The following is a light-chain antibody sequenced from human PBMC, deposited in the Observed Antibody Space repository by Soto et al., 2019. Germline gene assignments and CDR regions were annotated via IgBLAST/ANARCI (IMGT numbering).Light chain of an antibody. CDR1: QSISSW. J-gene: IGKJ4*01. Sequence: DIQMTQSPSTLSASVGDRVTITCRASQSISSWLAWYQQKPGKAPKLLIYKASSLESGVPLRFSGSGSGTEFTLTISSLQPADFATYYCQQYNSYPLTFGGGTKVEIK. CDR3: QQYNSYPLT. V-gene: IGKV1-5*03. CDR2: KAS.